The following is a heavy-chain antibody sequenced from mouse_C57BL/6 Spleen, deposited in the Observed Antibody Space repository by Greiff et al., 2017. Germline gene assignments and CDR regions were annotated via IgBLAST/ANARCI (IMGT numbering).Heavy chain of an antibody. CDR1: GYTFTDYE. J-gene: IGHJ2*01. CDR3: TKREYYGSSYGGYFDY. CDR2: IDPETGGT. D-gene: IGHD1-1*01. Sequence: QVQLQQSGAELVRPGASVTLSCKASGYTFTDYELHWVKQTPVHGLEWIGAIDPETGGTAYNQKFKGKAILTADKSSSTAYMELRSLTSEDSAVYYCTKREYYGSSYGGYFDYWGQGTTLTVSS. V-gene: IGHV1-15*01.